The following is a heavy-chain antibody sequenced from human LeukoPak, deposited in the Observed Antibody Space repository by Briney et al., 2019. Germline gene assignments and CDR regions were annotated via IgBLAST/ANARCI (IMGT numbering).Heavy chain of an antibody. V-gene: IGHV3-21*01. Sequence: PGGSLRLSCAASGFTFSSYSMNWVRHAPGKGLEWVSSISSSSSYIYYADSVKGRFTISRDNAKNSLYLQMNSLRAEDTAVYYCARFSLSGSFTLDYWGQGTLVTVSS. D-gene: IGHD3-10*01. CDR1: GFTFSSYS. CDR2: ISSSSSYI. J-gene: IGHJ4*02. CDR3: ARFSLSGSFTLDY.